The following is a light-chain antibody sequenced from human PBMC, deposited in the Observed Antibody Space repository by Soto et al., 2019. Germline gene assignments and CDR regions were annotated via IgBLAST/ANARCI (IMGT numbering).Light chain of an antibody. Sequence: DIQMTQSPSSLSASVGDRVTITCRASETIASYLNWYQQRPGKAPKLLIYAASSLQSGVPSRFGGSGSGIDVTHTIPSLQPEDFATYYCQQPYNPPRTFGQGPRL. J-gene: IGKJ1*01. CDR1: ETIASY. CDR3: QQPYNPPRT. CDR2: AAS. V-gene: IGKV1-39*01.